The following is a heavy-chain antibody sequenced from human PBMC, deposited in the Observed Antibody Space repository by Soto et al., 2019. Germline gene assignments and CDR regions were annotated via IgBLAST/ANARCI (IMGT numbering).Heavy chain of an antibody. V-gene: IGHV4-61*01. J-gene: IGHJ4*02. Sequence: KASETLSLTCTVSGGSVSSGSYYWSWIRQPPGKGLEWIGYIYYSGSTNYSPSLKSRVTISVDTSKNQFSLKLSSVTAADTAVYYCASRGNGDFPFDYWGQGTLVTVSS. CDR1: GGSVSSGSYY. CDR3: ASRGNGDFPFDY. D-gene: IGHD4-17*01. CDR2: IYYSGST.